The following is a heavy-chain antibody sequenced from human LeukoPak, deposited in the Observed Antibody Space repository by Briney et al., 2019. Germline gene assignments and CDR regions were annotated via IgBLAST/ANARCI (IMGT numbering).Heavy chain of an antibody. J-gene: IGHJ3*02. V-gene: IGHV4-61*02. CDR1: GGSISSGSYY. Sequence: SETLSLTCIVSGGSISSGSYYWSWIRQPAGKGLEWIGRIYTSGSTNYNPSLKSRVTISVDTSKNQFSLKLSSVTAADTAVYYCARGAPPRVEAFDIWGQGTMVTVSS. CDR3: ARGAPPRVEAFDI. CDR2: IYTSGST.